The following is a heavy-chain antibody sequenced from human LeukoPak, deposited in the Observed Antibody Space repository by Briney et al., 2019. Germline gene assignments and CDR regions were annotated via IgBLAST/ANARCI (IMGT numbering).Heavy chain of an antibody. V-gene: IGHV3-15*01. CDR1: GVTFSNAR. CDR2: IKRKTDGETI. J-gene: IGHJ4*02. D-gene: IGHD5-24*01. CDR3: SLEYFDS. Sequence: GGSLRLSCAASGVTFSNARMIWVRQAPGKGLEWVGRIKRKTDGETIDYAAPAKGRFTISRDDLKNTVYLQMNSLKSEDTALYYCSLEYFDSWGQGTLVTVSS.